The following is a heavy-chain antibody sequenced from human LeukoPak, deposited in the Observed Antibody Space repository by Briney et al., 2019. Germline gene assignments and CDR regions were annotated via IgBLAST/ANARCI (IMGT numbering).Heavy chain of an antibody. V-gene: IGHV3-7*01. Sequence: GGSLRLSYAASGFTFSSYWMSWVRQAPGKGLEWVANIKQDGSEKYYVDSVKGRFTISRDNAKNSLYLQMNSLRAEDTAVYYCARAMRGYSYGYVEYYYYGMDVWGQGTTVTVSS. J-gene: IGHJ6*02. D-gene: IGHD5-18*01. CDR2: IKQDGSEK. CDR1: GFTFSSYW. CDR3: ARAMRGYSYGYVEYYYYGMDV.